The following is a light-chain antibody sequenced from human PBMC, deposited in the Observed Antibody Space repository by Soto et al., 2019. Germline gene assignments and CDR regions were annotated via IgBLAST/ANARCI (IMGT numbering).Light chain of an antibody. Sequence: EIVLTQSPGTLSLSPGERATLSCRASQSVSSSYLAWYQQKPGTAPRLLIYGASSRATGIPDRFSGSGSGTNFTLTISRLEPEDFAVYYCQQYGSSPPVTFGPGTKVDIK. CDR1: QSVSSSY. V-gene: IGKV3-20*01. CDR3: QQYGSSPPVT. CDR2: GAS. J-gene: IGKJ3*01.